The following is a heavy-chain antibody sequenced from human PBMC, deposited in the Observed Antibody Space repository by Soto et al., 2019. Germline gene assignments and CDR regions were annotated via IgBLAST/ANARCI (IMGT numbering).Heavy chain of an antibody. J-gene: IGHJ5*01. D-gene: IGHD6-19*01. V-gene: IGHV1-18*01. CDR3: ARDRSGWYDF. CDR2: IRPHTGDT. Sequence: QVQLVQSAAEVGKPGASVKVSCKASGYTFTTIRLSWVRQAPGQGLEWMGWIRPHTGDTQYAQKFQGRVTMTADTSRTTAYMEVRSLRPDDTGVFYCARDRSGWYDFWGQGTLVTVSS. CDR1: GYTFTTIR.